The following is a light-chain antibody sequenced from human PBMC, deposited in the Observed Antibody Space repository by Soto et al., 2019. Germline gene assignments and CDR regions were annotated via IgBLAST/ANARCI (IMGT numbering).Light chain of an antibody. V-gene: IGKV1-27*01. CDR3: QKYNGAPLT. J-gene: IGKJ4*01. CDR1: QGIYNF. Sequence: DIQMTQSPSSLSASVGDRVTITCRASQGIYNFLAWYQQKPGKAPELLIYAASTLHSGVPSRFSGSGSGTDFTLTISSLQPEDVATYYCQKYNGAPLTFGGGTKVEIK. CDR2: AAS.